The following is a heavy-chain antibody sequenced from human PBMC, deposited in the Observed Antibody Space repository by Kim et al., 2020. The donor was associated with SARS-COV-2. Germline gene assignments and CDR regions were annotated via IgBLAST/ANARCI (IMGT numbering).Heavy chain of an antibody. CDR2: IKQDGSEK. D-gene: IGHD6-19*01. V-gene: IGHV3-7*01. J-gene: IGHJ6*02. Sequence: GGSLRLSCAASGFTFSSYWMSWVRQAPGKGLEWVANIKQDGSEKYYVDSVKGRFTISRDNAKNSLYLQMNSLRAEDTAVYYCARDAYSSGWSLGYYYGMDVWGQGTTVTVSS. CDR3: ARDAYSSGWSLGYYYGMDV. CDR1: GFTFSSYW.